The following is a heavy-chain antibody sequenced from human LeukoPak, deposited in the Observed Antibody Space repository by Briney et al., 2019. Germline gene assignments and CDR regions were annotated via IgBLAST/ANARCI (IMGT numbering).Heavy chain of an antibody. Sequence: GGSLRLSCAASGFTFDDYAMLWVRQAPGKGLEWVSGISWNSGSIGYADSVRGRFTISRDNAKNSLYLQMNSLRAEDTALYYCAKSRYCSSTSCYLPQTDFDYWGQGTLVTVSS. CDR1: GFTFDDYA. CDR2: ISWNSGSI. V-gene: IGHV3-9*01. D-gene: IGHD2-2*01. CDR3: AKSRYCSSTSCYLPQTDFDY. J-gene: IGHJ4*02.